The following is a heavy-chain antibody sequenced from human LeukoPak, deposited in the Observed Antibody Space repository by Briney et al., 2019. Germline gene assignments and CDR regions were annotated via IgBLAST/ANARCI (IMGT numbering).Heavy chain of an antibody. CDR2: ISGSGGST. Sequence: GGTLRLSCAASGFTFSSYDMSWVRQAPGKGLEWVSAISGSGGSTYYADSVKGRFTISRDNSKNTLYLQMNSLRAEDTAVYYCAKVWSRIQLWFDYWGQGTLVTVSS. D-gene: IGHD5-18*01. V-gene: IGHV3-23*01. CDR1: GFTFSSYD. CDR3: AKVWSRIQLWFDY. J-gene: IGHJ4*02.